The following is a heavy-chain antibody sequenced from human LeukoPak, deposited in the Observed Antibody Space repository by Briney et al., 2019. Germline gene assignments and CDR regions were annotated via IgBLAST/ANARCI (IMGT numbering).Heavy chain of an antibody. V-gene: IGHV3-23*01. CDR3: AKDGYCSGGSCSGVRGDY. Sequence: GGSLRLSCAASGFTFSSYAMNWVRQAPGKGLEWVSSVSGSGGSTLYADSMKGRFTISRDNSKNTLYLQMNSLRAEDTAIYYCAKDGYCSGGSCSGVRGDYWGQGTLVTVSS. CDR1: GFTFSSYA. J-gene: IGHJ4*02. CDR2: VSGSGGST. D-gene: IGHD2-15*01.